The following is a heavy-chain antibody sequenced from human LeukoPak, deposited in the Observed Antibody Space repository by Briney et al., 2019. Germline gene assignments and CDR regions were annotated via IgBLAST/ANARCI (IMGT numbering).Heavy chain of an antibody. Sequence: PGRSLRLSCAASGFTFRSYTMHWVRQAPGKGLEWVAVMSYDGSDNYYADAVKGRFNISRDNSRTTVYLQINSLRGEDTAVYYCARGSRWLQLGPFDYWGQGTLVSVSS. CDR2: MSYDGSDN. CDR3: ARGSRWLQLGPFDY. J-gene: IGHJ4*02. D-gene: IGHD5-24*01. V-gene: IGHV3-30*01. CDR1: GFTFRSYT.